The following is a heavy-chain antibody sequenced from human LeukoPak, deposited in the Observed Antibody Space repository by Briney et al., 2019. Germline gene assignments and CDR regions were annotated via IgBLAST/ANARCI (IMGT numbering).Heavy chain of an antibody. CDR1: GGTFSSYA. V-gene: IGHV1-2*06. CDR3: ARMHYYYDRSYYTLDY. D-gene: IGHD3-22*01. J-gene: IGHJ4*02. CDR2: INPNSGGT. Sequence: ASVKVSCKASGGTFSSYAISWVRQAPGQGFEWMGRINPNSGGTIYAQKFQGRVTMTTDRSITTAYMELSSLRSDDTAFYYCARMHYYYDRSYYTLDYWGQGTLVTVSS.